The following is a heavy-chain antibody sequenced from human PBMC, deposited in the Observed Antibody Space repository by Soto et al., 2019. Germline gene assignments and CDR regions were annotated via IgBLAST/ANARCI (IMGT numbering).Heavy chain of an antibody. J-gene: IGHJ6*02. D-gene: IGHD6-19*01. CDR2: ISSGGVTI. V-gene: IGHV3-48*03. CDR1: GFSVSTYE. CDR3: ARGLMRLVPAYYDYTMEV. Sequence: GGSLRLSCAASGFSVSTYEINWVRQAPWKGLEWVSYISSGGVTIYYADAVQRGFTISRDNAKNSMYLQMKSLRVEDTAVYYCARGLMRLVPAYYDYTMEVWGQGTTVTVCS.